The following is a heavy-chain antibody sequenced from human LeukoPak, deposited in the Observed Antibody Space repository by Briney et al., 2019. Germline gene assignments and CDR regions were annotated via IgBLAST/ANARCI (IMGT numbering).Heavy chain of an antibody. J-gene: IGHJ3*02. CDR1: GGSMSSHY. D-gene: IGHD1-26*01. Sequence: SETLSLTCTVSGGSMSSHYWSWIRQSPGKGLEWIGYIYYSGSTNYNPSLKSRVTISVDTSKNQFSLKLSSVTAVDTAVYYCARGPVGGATYYDGDAFDIWGQETMVTVSS. CDR3: ARGPVGGATYYDGDAFDI. V-gene: IGHV4-59*11. CDR2: IYYSGST.